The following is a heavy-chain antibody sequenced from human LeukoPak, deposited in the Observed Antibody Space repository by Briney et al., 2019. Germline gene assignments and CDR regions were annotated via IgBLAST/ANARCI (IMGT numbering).Heavy chain of an antibody. D-gene: IGHD6-6*01. CDR1: GGSISSYY. V-gene: IGHV4-59*01. CDR2: IYYSGST. J-gene: IGHJ3*02. Sequence: SETLSLTCTVSGGSISSYYWSWIRQPPGKGLEWIGYIYYSGSTNYNPSLKSRVTISVDTSKNQFSLKLSSVTAADTAVYYCARSVPQPIAARPSYAFDIWGQGTMVIVSS. CDR3: ARSVPQPIAARPSYAFDI.